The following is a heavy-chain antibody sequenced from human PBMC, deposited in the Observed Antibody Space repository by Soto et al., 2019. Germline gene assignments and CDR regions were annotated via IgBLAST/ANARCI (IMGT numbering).Heavy chain of an antibody. CDR2: IYPGDSDT. CDR1: GYSFTSYW. Sequence: PGESLKISCKGSGYSFTSYWIGWVRQMPGKGLEWMGIIYPGDSDTRYSPSFQGQVTISADKSISTAYLQWSSLKASDTAMYYCARHGAYYDILTGSNWFAPWGQGTLVTVSS. J-gene: IGHJ5*02. D-gene: IGHD3-9*01. V-gene: IGHV5-51*01. CDR3: ARHGAYYDILTGSNWFAP.